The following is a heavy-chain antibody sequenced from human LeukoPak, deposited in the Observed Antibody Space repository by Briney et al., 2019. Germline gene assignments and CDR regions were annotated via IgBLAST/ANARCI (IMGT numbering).Heavy chain of an antibody. D-gene: IGHD2-15*01. CDR1: GGSFSGYY. CDR2: INHSGST. J-gene: IGHJ6*03. CDR3: ARVPLEVVCSGGSCYHYYYYYMDV. V-gene: IGHV4-34*01. Sequence: SETLSLTCAVYGGSFSGYYWSWIRQPPGKGLEWIGEINHSGSTNYNPSLKSRVTISVDTSKNQFPLKLTSVTAADTAVYYCARVPLEVVCSGGSCYHYYYYYMDVWGKGTTVTVSS.